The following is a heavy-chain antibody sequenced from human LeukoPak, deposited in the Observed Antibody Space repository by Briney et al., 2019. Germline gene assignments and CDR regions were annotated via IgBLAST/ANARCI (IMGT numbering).Heavy chain of an antibody. CDR2: ISGSGGST. V-gene: IGHV3-23*01. CDR3: AREMTTVTPFQH. J-gene: IGHJ1*01. Sequence: GGSLRLSCAASGFTFSSYGMSWVRQAPGKGLEWVSAISGSGGSTYYADSVKGRFTISRDNAKNSLYLQMNSLRAEDTAVYYCAREMTTVTPFQHWGQGTLVTVSS. CDR1: GFTFSSYG. D-gene: IGHD4-17*01.